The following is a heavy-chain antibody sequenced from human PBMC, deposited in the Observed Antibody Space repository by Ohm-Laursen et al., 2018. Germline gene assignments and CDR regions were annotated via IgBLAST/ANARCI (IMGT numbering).Heavy chain of an antibody. D-gene: IGHD1-26*01. J-gene: IGHJ4*02. Sequence: LSLTCAASGFTFSSYNMHWVRQAPGKGLEYVSAITYNGDNSYYANSVKGRFTISRDNSKNTLYLQMGSLTTEDMAIYYCARGFTIARTGADYWGQGTLVTVSS. CDR2: ITYNGDNS. CDR3: ARGFTIARTGADY. CDR1: GFTFSSYN. V-gene: IGHV3-64*01.